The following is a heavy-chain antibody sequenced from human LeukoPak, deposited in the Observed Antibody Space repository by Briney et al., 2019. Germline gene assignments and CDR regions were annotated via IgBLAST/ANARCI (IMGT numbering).Heavy chain of an antibody. J-gene: IGHJ4*02. V-gene: IGHV3-66*01. CDR2: IYSGGST. D-gene: IGHD6-13*01. Sequence: PGGSLRLSCAASGFTVSSNYMSWVRQAPGKGLEWVSVIYSGGSTYYADSVKGRFTISRDNSKNTLYLQMNSLRAEDTAVYYCAKRTSGSSWYSSDYWGQGTLVTVSS. CDR1: GFTVSSNY. CDR3: AKRTSGSSWYSSDY.